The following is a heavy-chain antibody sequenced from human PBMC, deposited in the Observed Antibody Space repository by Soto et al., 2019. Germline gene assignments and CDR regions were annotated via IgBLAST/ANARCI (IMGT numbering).Heavy chain of an antibody. V-gene: IGHV4-30-2*01. CDR2: IYHSGST. D-gene: IGHD2-2*01. Sequence: SETLSLTCAVSGGSISSGGYSWSWIRQPPGKGLEWIGYIYHSGSTYYNPSLKSRVTISVDRSKNQFSLRLSSVTAADTAVYYCASRICSSTSCYTDSFDYWGQGTLVTVSS. CDR3: ASRICSSTSCYTDSFDY. J-gene: IGHJ4*02. CDR1: GGSISSGGYS.